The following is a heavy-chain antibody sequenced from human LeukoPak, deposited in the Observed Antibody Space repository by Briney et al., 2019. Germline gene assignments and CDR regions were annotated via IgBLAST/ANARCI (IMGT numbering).Heavy chain of an antibody. D-gene: IGHD2-2*02. V-gene: IGHV3-9*03. CDR3: AKDKGAGYRSSTSCYMGAFDI. J-gene: IGHJ3*02. Sequence: PGGSLRLSCAASGFTFDDYAMHWARQAPGKGLEWVSGISWNSGSIGYADSVKGRFTISRDNAKNSLYLQMNSLRAEDMALYYCAKDKGAGYRSSTSCYMGAFDIWGQGTMVTVSS. CDR1: GFTFDDYA. CDR2: ISWNSGSI.